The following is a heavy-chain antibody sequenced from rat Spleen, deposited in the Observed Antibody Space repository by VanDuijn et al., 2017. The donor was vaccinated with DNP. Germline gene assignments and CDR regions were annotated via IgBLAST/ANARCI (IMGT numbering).Heavy chain of an antibody. J-gene: IGHJ2*01. CDR1: GFILGYYA. Sequence: EVRVVESGARLVQPGKSLRISCLVSGFILGYYAMAWVRRSPERGLEWVSMIVYDGSSTYYRDSVKGRFTISRDNAKSTLYLQMDSLRSEDTATYFCATHRLRVFHYWGQGVMVTVSS. CDR3: ATHRLRVFHY. D-gene: IGHD1-7*01. CDR2: IVYDGSST. V-gene: IGHV5-17*01.